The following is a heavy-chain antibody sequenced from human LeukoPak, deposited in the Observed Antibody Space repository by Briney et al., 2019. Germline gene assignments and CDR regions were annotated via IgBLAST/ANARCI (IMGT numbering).Heavy chain of an antibody. CDR2: TSGSGVTT. CDR3: AKMHYFGSGSPDY. CDR1: GFTFSSYA. V-gene: IGHV3-23*01. Sequence: GGSPRLSCAASGFTFSSYAMSWVRQAPGKGLEWVSGTSGSGVTTYYADSVKGRFTISRDNSKNTLYLQMDSLRAEDTAVYYCAKMHYFGSGSPDYWGQGTLVTVSS. J-gene: IGHJ4*02. D-gene: IGHD3-10*01.